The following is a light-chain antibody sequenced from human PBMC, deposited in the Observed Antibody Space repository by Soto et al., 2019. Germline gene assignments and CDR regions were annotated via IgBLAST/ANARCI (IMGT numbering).Light chain of an antibody. CDR2: GNS. J-gene: IGLJ2*01. CDR3: QSYDSSRSVV. Sequence: QAVVTQPPSVSGAPGQRVTISCTGSSSNIGAGYDVHWYQQLPGTAPKLLMYGNSNRPSGVPDRFSGSKSSTSASLAITKLHAEDEADYYCQSYDSSRSVVFGGGTKLTVL. V-gene: IGLV1-40*01. CDR1: SSNIGAGYD.